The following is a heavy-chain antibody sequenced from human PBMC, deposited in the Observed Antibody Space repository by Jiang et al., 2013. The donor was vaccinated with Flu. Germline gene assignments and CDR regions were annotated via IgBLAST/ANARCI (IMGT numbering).Heavy chain of an antibody. CDR3: ANLSGRLSYYYYGMDV. V-gene: IGHV1-69*06. Sequence: SGAEVKKPGSSVKVSCKASGGTFSSYAISWVRQAPGQGLEWMGGIIPIFGTANYAQKFQGRVTITADKSTSTAYMELSSLRSEDTAVYYCANLSGRLSYYYYGMDVWGQGTTVTVSS. J-gene: IGHJ6*02. CDR1: GGTFSSYA. CDR2: IIPIFGTA.